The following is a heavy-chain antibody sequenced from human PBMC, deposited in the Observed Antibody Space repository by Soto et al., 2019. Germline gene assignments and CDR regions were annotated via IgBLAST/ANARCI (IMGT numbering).Heavy chain of an antibody. V-gene: IGHV4-30-4*01. J-gene: IGHJ4*02. CDR1: GGSISSGDYY. D-gene: IGHD6-6*01. Sequence: QVQLQESGPGLVKPSQTLSLTCTVSGGSISSGDYYWSWIRQPPGKGLEWLGYIYYSGSTYYNPSLKSRVTISVDTSKNQFSLKLSSVTAADTAVYYCARVGAARGGYFDYWGQGTLVTVSS. CDR3: ARVGAARGGYFDY. CDR2: IYYSGST.